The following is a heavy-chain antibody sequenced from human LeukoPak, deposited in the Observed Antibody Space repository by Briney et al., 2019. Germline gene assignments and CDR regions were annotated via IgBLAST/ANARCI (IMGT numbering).Heavy chain of an antibody. CDR1: GFTFSGYY. CDR2: ISPNSGGT. V-gene: IGHV1-2*02. CDR3: AREPSGSGGYDY. Sequence: ASVKVSCKASGFTFSGYYMHWVRQAPGQGLEWMAWISPNSGGTNYVQKFQGRVTVTSDLSNNKAYSEISGLTSDDTALYYCAREPSGSGGYDYWGQGTLVTVSS. D-gene: IGHD3-10*01. J-gene: IGHJ4*02.